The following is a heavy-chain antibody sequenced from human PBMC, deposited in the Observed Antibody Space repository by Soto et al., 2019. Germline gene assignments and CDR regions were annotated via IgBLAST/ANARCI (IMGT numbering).Heavy chain of an antibody. Sequence: QLQLQESGPGLVKPSETLSLTCTVSGDSVSSGSYYWTWVRQPPGKGLEWIGYIYYDGATSYSPSLERRVTISMDTSKNQFSLKLTSVTAADTAVYYCARVLPGVAASYDAFDVWGRGTMVTVSS. J-gene: IGHJ3*01. CDR2: IYYDGAT. CDR1: GDSVSSGSYY. D-gene: IGHD2-21*01. CDR3: ARVLPGVAASYDAFDV. V-gene: IGHV4-61*01.